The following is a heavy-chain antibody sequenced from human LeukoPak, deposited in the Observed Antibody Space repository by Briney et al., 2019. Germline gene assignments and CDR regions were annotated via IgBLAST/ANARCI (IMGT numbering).Heavy chain of an antibody. CDR1: GESFIGYY. J-gene: IGHJ4*02. Sequence: SETLSLTCAVYGESFIGYYWSWIRQPPGKGLEWIGEINHSGGANYNPSLKSRVTISAGTSKSQFSLKLGSVTAADTAVYYCARVPLRFLEPFDYWGQGTLVTVSS. CDR2: INHSGGA. D-gene: IGHD3-3*01. V-gene: IGHV4-34*01. CDR3: ARVPLRFLEPFDY.